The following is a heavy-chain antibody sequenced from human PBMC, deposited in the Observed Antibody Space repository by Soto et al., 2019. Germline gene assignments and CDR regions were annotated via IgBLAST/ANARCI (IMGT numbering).Heavy chain of an antibody. D-gene: IGHD5-18*01. CDR3: AKDLPVDTVIYYGMDV. Sequence: PGGSLRLSCAASGCTFSSYGMHWVRQAPCKGLEWVAVISYDGSKKYYADSVKGRFTISRDNSKNTLYLQMNSLRAEDTAVYYCAKDLPVDTVIYYGMDVWGQGTTVTVSS. J-gene: IGHJ6*02. CDR1: GCTFSSYG. V-gene: IGHV3-30*18. CDR2: ISYDGSKK.